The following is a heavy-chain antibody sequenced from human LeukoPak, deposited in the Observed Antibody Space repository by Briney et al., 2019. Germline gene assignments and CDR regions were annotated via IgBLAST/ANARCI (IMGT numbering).Heavy chain of an antibody. CDR1: GFTFGSYA. J-gene: IGHJ6*02. CDR3: ARKMGIAAAGNPDYYYYGMDV. CDR2: ISGSGGIT. D-gene: IGHD6-13*01. Sequence: GGSLRLSCAASGFTFGSYAMNWVRQAPGKGLEWVSSISGSGGITYYADSVKGRFTISRDNAKNSLYLQMNSLRAEDTAVYYCARKMGIAAAGNPDYYYYGMDVWGQGTTVTVSS. V-gene: IGHV3-48*04.